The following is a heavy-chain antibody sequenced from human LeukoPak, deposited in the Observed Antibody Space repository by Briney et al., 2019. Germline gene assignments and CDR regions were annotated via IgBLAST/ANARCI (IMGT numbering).Heavy chain of an antibody. V-gene: IGHV3-30*18. Sequence: GGSLRLSCAASGFTFSSYGMHWVRQAPGTGLEWVAVISYDGSNKYYADSVKGRFTISRDNSKNTLYLQMNSLRAEDTAVYYCAKDTLPYYDSSGYYYFDYWGQGTLVTVSS. CDR2: ISYDGSNK. D-gene: IGHD3-22*01. J-gene: IGHJ4*02. CDR3: AKDTLPYYDSSGYYYFDY. CDR1: GFTFSSYG.